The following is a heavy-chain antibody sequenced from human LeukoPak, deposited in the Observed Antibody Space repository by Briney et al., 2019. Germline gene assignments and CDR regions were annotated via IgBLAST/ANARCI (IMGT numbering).Heavy chain of an antibody. CDR2: ISWDGGTT. V-gene: IGHV3-43*01. CDR3: AKGTQLLPHTIDF. J-gene: IGHJ4*02. Sequence: GGSLRLSCAASGFTFADYTMHWVRQAPGKGLEWVSLISWDGGTTYYADSVKGRFTISRDNSKNSLFLQINSLRTEDTALYYCAKGTQLLPHTIDFWGQGPLVTVSS. D-gene: IGHD2-2*01. CDR1: GFTFADYT.